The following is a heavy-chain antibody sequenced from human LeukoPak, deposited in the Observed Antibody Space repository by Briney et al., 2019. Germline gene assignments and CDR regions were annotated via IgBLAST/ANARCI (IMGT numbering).Heavy chain of an antibody. Sequence: GGSLRLSCAASGFIFSSYSMNWVRQAPGKGLECVANINQDGSGKYFVDSVKGRFTISTDNAKNSLYLQMNSLRAEDTAVYYCSINSPERGYSYGPLDNYFDYCGQGTLGTASS. J-gene: IGHJ4*02. CDR1: GFIFSSYS. CDR2: INQDGSGK. D-gene: IGHD5-18*01. V-gene: IGHV3-7*01. CDR3: SINSPERGYSYGPLDNYFDY.